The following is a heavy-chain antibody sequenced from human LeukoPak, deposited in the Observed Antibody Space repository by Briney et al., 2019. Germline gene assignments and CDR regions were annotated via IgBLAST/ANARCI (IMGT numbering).Heavy chain of an antibody. CDR1: GYTFTGYY. CDR2: INPNSGGT. CDR3: ERSRGQWLVYVDY. V-gene: IGHV1-2*06. D-gene: IGHD6-19*01. J-gene: IGHJ4*02. Sequence: ASVKVSCKASGYTFTGYYMHWVRQAPGQGLEWMGRINPNSGGTNYAQKFQGRVTMTRDTSISTAYMELSRLRSDDTAVYYCERSRGQWLVYVDYWGQGTLVTVSS.